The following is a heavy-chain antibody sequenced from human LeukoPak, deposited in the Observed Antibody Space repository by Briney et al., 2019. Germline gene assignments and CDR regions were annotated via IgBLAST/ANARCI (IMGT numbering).Heavy chain of an antibody. CDR1: GSTFSSYE. D-gene: IGHD5-24*01. CDR2: IGSSGGSR. J-gene: IGHJ3*02. CDR3: AREDGDAFDI. V-gene: IGHV3-48*03. Sequence: GGSLRLSCAASGSTFSSYEMDWVRRAPGKGLEWVSYIGSSGGSRYYADSVKGRFTSSRDNAKNSLYLQMNSLRVEDTAVYYCAREDGDAFDIWGQGTMVSVSS.